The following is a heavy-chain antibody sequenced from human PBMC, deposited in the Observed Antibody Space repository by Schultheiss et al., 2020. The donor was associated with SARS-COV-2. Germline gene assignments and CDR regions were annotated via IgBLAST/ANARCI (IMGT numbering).Heavy chain of an antibody. V-gene: IGHV4-61*01. Sequence: SQTLSLTCTVSGGSVSSGSYYWSWIRQPPGKGLECIGYVFYSGSTNYNPSLKSRVTISVDTSKNQFSLKLSSVTAADTAVYYCAREAAAAAGGWFDPWGQGTLVTVSS. J-gene: IGHJ5*02. CDR1: GGSVSSGSYY. CDR3: AREAAAAAGGWFDP. D-gene: IGHD6-13*01. CDR2: VFYSGST.